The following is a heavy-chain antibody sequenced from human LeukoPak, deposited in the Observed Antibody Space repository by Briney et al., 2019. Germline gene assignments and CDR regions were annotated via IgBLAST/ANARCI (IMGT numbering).Heavy chain of an antibody. CDR1: GYTFTSYG. CDR3: ARSELRYFDWLFPTSGMDV. D-gene: IGHD3-9*01. CDR2: ISAYNGNT. Sequence: ASVKVSCKASGYTFTSYGISWVRQAPGQGLEWMGWISAYNGNTNYAQKLQGRVTMTTDTSTSTAYMELRSLRSDDTAVYCCARSELRYFDWLFPTSGMDVWGQGTTVTVSS. V-gene: IGHV1-18*01. J-gene: IGHJ6*02.